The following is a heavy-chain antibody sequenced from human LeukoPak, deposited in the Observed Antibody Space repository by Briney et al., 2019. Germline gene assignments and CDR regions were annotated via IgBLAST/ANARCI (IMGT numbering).Heavy chain of an antibody. V-gene: IGHV1-2*06. CDR3: ARKDLSGYSSLDY. CDR1: GYTFTGYY. CDR2: INPNSAGT. J-gene: IGHJ4*02. Sequence: ASVKVSCKDSGYTFTGYYLHWVRQAPGQGLEWVGRINPNSAGTNYAQKFQGRITMTRDTSISTAYMELNKLTFDDTAVYYCARKDLSGYSSLDYWGQGTLVTVSS. D-gene: IGHD5-18*01.